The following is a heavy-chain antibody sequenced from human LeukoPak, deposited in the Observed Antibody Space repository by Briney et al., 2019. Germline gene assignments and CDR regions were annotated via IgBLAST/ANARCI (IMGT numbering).Heavy chain of an antibody. Sequence: GGSLRLSCAASGLTLRGYGMHWVRQAPGKGLEWVAFIRYDGSDKSYADSVKGRFTISRDNSENTLYLQINSLRAEDTAVYYCAKDTPTTGYHLDSWGQGTLVTVSS. CDR3: AKDTPTTGYHLDS. J-gene: IGHJ4*02. V-gene: IGHV3-30*02. CDR2: IRYDGSDK. D-gene: IGHD1-1*01. CDR1: GLTLRGYG.